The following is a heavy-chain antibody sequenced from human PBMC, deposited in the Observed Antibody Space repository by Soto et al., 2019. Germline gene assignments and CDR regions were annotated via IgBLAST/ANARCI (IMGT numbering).Heavy chain of an antibody. CDR3: ARSFDSSGFSWFDP. J-gene: IGHJ5*02. D-gene: IGHD3-22*01. V-gene: IGHV4-31*03. CDR1: GGSISRGGYY. Sequence: PSETLSLTCTVSGGSISRGGYYWSWIRQHPGKGLEWIGYIYYSGTAYYNASLKSRLTLSVDTSNNRFSLKLTSVTAADTAVYYCARSFDSSGFSWFDPWGQGTQVTVSS. CDR2: IYYSGTA.